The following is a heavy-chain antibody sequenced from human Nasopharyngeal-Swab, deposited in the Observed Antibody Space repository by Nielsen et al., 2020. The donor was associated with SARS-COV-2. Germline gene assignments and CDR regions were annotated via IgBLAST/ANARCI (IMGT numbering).Heavy chain of an antibody. J-gene: IGHJ4*02. Sequence: VRQAPGKGLEWISYISSTGTTIYYADSVKGRFTISRDNAKNSLFLQMNNLRAEDTALYYCARETGYSYGWDYWGQGTQVTVSS. V-gene: IGHV3-48*03. CDR2: ISSTGTTI. D-gene: IGHD5-18*01. CDR3: ARETGYSYGWDY.